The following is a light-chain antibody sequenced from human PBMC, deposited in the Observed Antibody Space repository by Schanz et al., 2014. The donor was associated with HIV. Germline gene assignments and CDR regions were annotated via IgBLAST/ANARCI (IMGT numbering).Light chain of an antibody. CDR1: RSNIGSNA. CDR3: AGWDDSLKGWV. CDR2: NSY. Sequence: QSVLTQPPSASGTPRQRVTISCSVSRSNIGSNAVNWFPQLPGTAPTLLIYNSYHRPSGVPDRFSGSGSGNSASLAISGLQSDDEGDYYCAGWDDSLKGWVFGGGTKLPVL. V-gene: IGLV1-44*01. J-gene: IGLJ3*02.